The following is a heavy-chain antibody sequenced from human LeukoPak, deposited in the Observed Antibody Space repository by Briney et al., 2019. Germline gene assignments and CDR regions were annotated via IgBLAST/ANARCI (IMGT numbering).Heavy chain of an antibody. CDR1: GFTVSSNY. J-gene: IGHJ3*01. D-gene: IGHD3-16*02. V-gene: IGHV3-53*01. CDR3: VKRLTLGDLSIKGAFAL. CDR2: IYNDGGT. Sequence: GGSLRLSCAASGFTVSSNYMSWVRQGPGKGLEWVALIYNDGGTHYTDSVKGRFTISRDTSRNTLFLQMNSLRVEDSAMYYCVKRLTLGDLSIKGAFALWGQGTMVTVAS.